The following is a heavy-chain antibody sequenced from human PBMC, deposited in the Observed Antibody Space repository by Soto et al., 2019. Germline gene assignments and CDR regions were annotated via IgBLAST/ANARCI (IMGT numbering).Heavy chain of an antibody. Sequence: EVQLLESGGGLVQPGGSLRLSCAASGFTFSNYAMTWVRQAPGKGLEWVSAISGSGGTTYYADSVKGRFTISRDNSKNTLYLQMNSLRVEDTALYYCARKSSSSSWFDPWGQGTLVTVSS. CDR3: ARKSSSSSWFDP. D-gene: IGHD6-6*01. CDR2: ISGSGGTT. V-gene: IGHV3-23*01. CDR1: GFTFSNYA. J-gene: IGHJ5*02.